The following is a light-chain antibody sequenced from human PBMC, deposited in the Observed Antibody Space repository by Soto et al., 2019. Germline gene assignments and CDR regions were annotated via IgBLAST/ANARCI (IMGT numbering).Light chain of an antibody. V-gene: IGKV1-9*01. J-gene: IGKJ2*01. CDR1: QGISYY. CDR3: QHLNNYPYT. CDR2: AAS. Sequence: DIQLSQSPSFLSASVGDRVTITCRASQGISYYLAWYQQKPGKAPKLLIYAASTLQSGVPSRFSGIGFGTEFTLTISSLQPEDFATYYCQHLNNYPYTFGQGTKLEIK.